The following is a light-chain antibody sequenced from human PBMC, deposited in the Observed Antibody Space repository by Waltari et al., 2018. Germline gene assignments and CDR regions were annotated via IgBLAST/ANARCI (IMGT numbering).Light chain of an antibody. V-gene: IGLV2-23*01. J-gene: IGLJ2*01. CDR1: SRDVGSYNL. Sequence: QSALTHPASVSGSPGQSITISCTGTSRDVGSYNLGPLYQQPPGKHPKLPVSQASSHPRNGPRRVVVEGRRGAAGGPNCSSGSKSGNTASRTSAGLQAEDEADYYCCSYAGSITYVVFGGGTKLTVL. CDR2: EGR. CDR3: CSYAGSITYVV.